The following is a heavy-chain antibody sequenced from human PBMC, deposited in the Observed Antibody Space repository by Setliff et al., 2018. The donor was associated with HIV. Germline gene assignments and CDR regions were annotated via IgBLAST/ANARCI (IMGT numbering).Heavy chain of an antibody. CDR3: ARVQVGDPYYSYYYMDV. CDR2: INPSGGST. CDR1: GYTFTSYY. V-gene: IGHV1-46*01. D-gene: IGHD2-8*02. J-gene: IGHJ6*03. Sequence: GASVKVSCKASGYTFTSYYMHWVRQAPGQGLEWMGIINPSGGSTSYAQKFQGRLTMTTDTSTSTAYMELRNLRSDETDVYYCARVQVGDPYYSYYYMDVWGEGTTVTVSS.